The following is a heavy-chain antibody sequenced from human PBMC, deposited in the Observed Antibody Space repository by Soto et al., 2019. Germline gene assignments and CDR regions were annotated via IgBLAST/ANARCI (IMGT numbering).Heavy chain of an antibody. Sequence: ASVKVSCKTSGYTFSNYGITWVRQAPGQPLEWLGWISLYSDGTNYAQKFQGRVSMTTGTSTTTAYMELRSPRSDDTAVYYCARVVPGAEAWFGPWGQGTLVTVSS. CDR3: ARVVPGAEAWFGP. D-gene: IGHD2-2*01. J-gene: IGHJ5*02. CDR1: GYTFSNYG. V-gene: IGHV1-18*01. CDR2: ISLYSDGT.